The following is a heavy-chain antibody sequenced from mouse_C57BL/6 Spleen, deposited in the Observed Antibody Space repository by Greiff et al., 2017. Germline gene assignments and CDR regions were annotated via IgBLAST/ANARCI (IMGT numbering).Heavy chain of an antibody. CDR1: GFTFSSYA. J-gene: IGHJ4*01. Sequence: EVQLVESGGGLVKPGGSLKLSCAASGFTFSSYAMSWVRQTPGKRLEWVATISDGGGYTYYPDNVKGRFTISRDTAKNNLYLKMGDLKSEDTAMYYCARDRATVVADAMDYWGQGTSVTVSS. V-gene: IGHV5-4*01. CDR3: ARDRATVVADAMDY. CDR2: ISDGGGYT. D-gene: IGHD1-1*01.